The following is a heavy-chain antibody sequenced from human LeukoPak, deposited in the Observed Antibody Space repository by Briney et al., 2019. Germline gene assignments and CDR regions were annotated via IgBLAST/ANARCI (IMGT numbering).Heavy chain of an antibody. V-gene: IGHV3-21*04. D-gene: IGHD6-19*01. J-gene: IGHJ4*02. CDR3: AKLVAVAGRNY. CDR1: GFTFSSYS. CDR2: ISSSSSYI. Sequence: GGSLRLSCAASGFTFSSYSMNWVRQAPGKGLEWVSSISSSSSYIYYADSVKGRFTISRDNAKNSLYLQMNSLRAEDTAVYYCAKLVAVAGRNYWGQGTLVTVSS.